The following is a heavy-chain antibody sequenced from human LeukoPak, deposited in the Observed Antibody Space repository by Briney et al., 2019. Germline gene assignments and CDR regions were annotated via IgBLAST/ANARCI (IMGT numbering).Heavy chain of an antibody. CDR1: GFTFSSYW. J-gene: IGHJ3*02. CDR2: IKQDGSEK. Sequence: PGGSLRLSCVASGFTFSSYWMSWVRQTPGKGLEWVANIKQDGSEKNYIDSVKGRFTISRDNAKNSLYLQMNSLRAEDTAVYYCARLVVAATDAFDIWGQGTMVTVSS. CDR3: ARLVVAATDAFDI. V-gene: IGHV3-7*01. D-gene: IGHD2-15*01.